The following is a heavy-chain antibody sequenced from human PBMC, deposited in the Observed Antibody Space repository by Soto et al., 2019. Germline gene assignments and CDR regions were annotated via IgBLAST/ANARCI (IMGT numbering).Heavy chain of an antibody. CDR3: MRGGWGDSPIDY. D-gene: IGHD1-26*01. Sequence: GGSLRLSCAASGIIVSTNYMSWVRQAPGKGLEWVSLIYSDGKTYYADSVKGRFTISRDNSKNPVSLQMNSVRAEDTAVFYCMRGGWGDSPIDYWGQGTQVTVSS. CDR2: IYSDGKT. CDR1: GIIVSTNY. J-gene: IGHJ4*02. V-gene: IGHV3-53*01.